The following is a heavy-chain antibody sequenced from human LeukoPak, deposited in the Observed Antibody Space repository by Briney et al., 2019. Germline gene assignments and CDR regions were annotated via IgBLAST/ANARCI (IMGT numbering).Heavy chain of an antibody. CDR1: GYTFTGYY. Sequence: ASVKVSCKASGYTFTGYYMHWVRQAPGQGLEWMGWINPNSGGTNYAQKFQGRVTMTRDTSISTAYMELSRLRSDDTAVYYCARTLPPHRWNLRRSNPFDIWGQGTMVTVSS. V-gene: IGHV1-2*02. J-gene: IGHJ3*02. D-gene: IGHD4-23*01. CDR3: ARTLPPHRWNLRRSNPFDI. CDR2: INPNSGGT.